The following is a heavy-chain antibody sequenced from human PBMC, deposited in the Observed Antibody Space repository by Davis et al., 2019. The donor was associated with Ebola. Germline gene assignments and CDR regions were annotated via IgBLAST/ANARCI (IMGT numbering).Heavy chain of an antibody. CDR3: ARDYIVVVPAYYYYYGMDV. Sequence: GESLKISCAASGFTFSSYAMSWVRQAPGKGLEWVSAISGSGGSTYYADSVKGRFTISRDNAKNSLYLQMNSLRAEDTAVYYCARDYIVVVPAYYYYYGMDVWGQGTTVTVSS. CDR2: ISGSGGST. D-gene: IGHD2-2*01. J-gene: IGHJ6*02. CDR1: GFTFSSYA. V-gene: IGHV3-23*01.